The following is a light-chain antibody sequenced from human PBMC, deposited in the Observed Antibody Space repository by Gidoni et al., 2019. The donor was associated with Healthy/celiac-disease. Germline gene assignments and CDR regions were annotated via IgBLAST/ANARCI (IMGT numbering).Light chain of an antibody. Sequence: DIQMTQSPSSLSASVGDRVTITCRGSQGISNYLAWYQQKPGKVPKLLIYAASTLQSGVPSRFSGSGSGTDFTLTISSLQPEDVATYYCQKYNSAPLTVGGGTKVESK. CDR3: QKYNSAPLT. V-gene: IGKV1-27*01. CDR1: QGISNY. CDR2: AAS. J-gene: IGKJ4*01.